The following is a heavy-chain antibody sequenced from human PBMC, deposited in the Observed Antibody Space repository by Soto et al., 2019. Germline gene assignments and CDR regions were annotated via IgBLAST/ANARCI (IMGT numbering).Heavy chain of an antibody. CDR2: ISYDGSNK. J-gene: IGHJ5*02. CDR1: GFTVSSYG. V-gene: IGHV3-30*18. Sequence: PVGSLRLSCAASGFTVSSYGMHWVRQAPGKGLEWVAVISYDGSNKYYADSVKGRFTISRDNSKNTLYLQMNSLRAEDTAVYYCAKDHPYYDSSGYYSWFDPWGQGTLVTVSS. CDR3: AKDHPYYDSSGYYSWFDP. D-gene: IGHD3-22*01.